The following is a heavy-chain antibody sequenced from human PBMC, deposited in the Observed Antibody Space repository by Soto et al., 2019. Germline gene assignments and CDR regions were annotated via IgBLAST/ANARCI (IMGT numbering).Heavy chain of an antibody. J-gene: IGHJ5*02. CDR2: ISGSGGST. CDR3: AKDSSYGSGRTAWFDP. V-gene: IGHV3-23*01. CDR1: GFTFSTYA. Sequence: EVQLLESGGTLVQPGGSLRLSCAASGFTFSTYAMSWVRQAPGKGLEWVSGISGSGGSTYYADSVKGRFSISRDNSYNTLDLQMNSRRADDTAVYYCAKDSSYGSGRTAWFDPWGQGTVVSVSS. D-gene: IGHD3-10*01.